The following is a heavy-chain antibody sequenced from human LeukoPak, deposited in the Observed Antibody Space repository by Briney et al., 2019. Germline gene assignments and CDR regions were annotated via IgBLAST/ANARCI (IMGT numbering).Heavy chain of an antibody. Sequence: ASVKVSCKASGYTFNSYGISWVRQAPGQGLEWMGWISAYNGNTNYAQKLQGRVTMTTDTSTSTAYMELRSLRSDDTAVYYCARPQPDYGDYPPFLYMDVWGKGTTVTVSS. J-gene: IGHJ6*03. CDR2: ISAYNGNT. CDR1: GYTFNSYG. D-gene: IGHD4-17*01. V-gene: IGHV1-18*01. CDR3: ARPQPDYGDYPPFLYMDV.